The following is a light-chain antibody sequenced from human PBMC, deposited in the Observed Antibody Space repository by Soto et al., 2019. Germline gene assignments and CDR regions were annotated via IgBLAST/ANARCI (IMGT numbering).Light chain of an antibody. Sequence: EIVLTQSPGTLSLSPGERATLSCRTSQSVSSSYLAWYQQQPGQAPRLLIYGASSMATGIPDRFSGSGSGTDFTLTISRLEPEDFGVYYCQQYGSSSWTFGQGTKVE. CDR2: GAS. J-gene: IGKJ1*01. CDR3: QQYGSSSWT. V-gene: IGKV3-20*01. CDR1: QSVSSSY.